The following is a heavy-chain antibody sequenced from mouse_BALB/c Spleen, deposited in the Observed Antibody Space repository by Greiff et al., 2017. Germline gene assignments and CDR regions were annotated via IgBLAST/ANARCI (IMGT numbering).Heavy chain of an antibody. D-gene: IGHD2-2*01. CDR1: GFTFSSYT. CDR2: ISNGGGST. J-gene: IGHJ2*01. Sequence: EVKVVESGGGLVQPGGSLKLSCAASGFTFSSYTMSWVRQTPEKRLEWVAYISNGGGSTYYPDTVKGRFTISRDNAKNTLYLQMSSLKSEDTAMYYCARGTGYHGYFDYWGQGTTLTVSS. CDR3: ARGTGYHGYFDY. V-gene: IGHV5-12-2*01.